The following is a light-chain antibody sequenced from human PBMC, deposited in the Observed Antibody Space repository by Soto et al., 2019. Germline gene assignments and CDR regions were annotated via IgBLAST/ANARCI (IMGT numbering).Light chain of an antibody. CDR1: QDISNS. J-gene: IGKJ1*01. CDR2: DAS. Sequence: DIRMTQSPSSLSASVGDRVTITCRASQDISNSVDWFQHRPGKAPKTLIYDASKLHSGVPSKFSGCGSGTDFTLTISSLQPEDFATYYCLQYNSYPRTFGQGTKVDI. V-gene: IGKV1-16*02. CDR3: LQYNSYPRT.